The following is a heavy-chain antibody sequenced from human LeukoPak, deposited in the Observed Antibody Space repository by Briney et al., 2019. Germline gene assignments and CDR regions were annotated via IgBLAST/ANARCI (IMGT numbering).Heavy chain of an antibody. J-gene: IGHJ4*02. CDR3: AIRGRAYDSSGFYYFDY. Sequence: GASVKVSCKASGYTFTSYGISWVRQAPGQGLEWMGWISAYNGNTNYAQKLQGRVTMTTDISTSTAYMELRSLRSDDTAVYYCAIRGRAYDSSGFYYFDYWGQGTLVTVSS. V-gene: IGHV1-18*01. CDR2: ISAYNGNT. CDR1: GYTFTSYG. D-gene: IGHD3-22*01.